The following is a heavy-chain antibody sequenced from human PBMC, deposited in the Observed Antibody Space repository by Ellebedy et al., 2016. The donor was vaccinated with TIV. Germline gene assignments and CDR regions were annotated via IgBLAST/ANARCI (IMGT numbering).Heavy chain of an antibody. CDR2: FSAYNGNT. CDR1: GYTFINYG. Sequence: AASVKVSCKASGYTFINYGISWVRQAPGQGIGWMGWFSAYNGNTNYAQKLQGRVTMTTNTSTSTAYMELRSLRSDDTAVYYCAREGGAYYFDYWGQGTLVTVSS. D-gene: IGHD1-26*01. CDR3: AREGGAYYFDY. V-gene: IGHV1-18*01. J-gene: IGHJ4*02.